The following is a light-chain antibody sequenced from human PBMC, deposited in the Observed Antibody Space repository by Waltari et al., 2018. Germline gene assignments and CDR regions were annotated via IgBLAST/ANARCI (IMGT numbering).Light chain of an antibody. V-gene: IGLV1-51*02. Sequence: QSVLTQPPSVSAAPGQRVTISCSGGHSNIGNNYVPWYRQFQGTAPKLLIYEDSERPSGVPGRFSGSKSGTSATLDITGLQAGDEADYYCGTWDSSLSGAVFGGGTHLTVL. CDR1: HSNIGNNY. CDR2: EDS. J-gene: IGLJ7*01. CDR3: GTWDSSLSGAV.